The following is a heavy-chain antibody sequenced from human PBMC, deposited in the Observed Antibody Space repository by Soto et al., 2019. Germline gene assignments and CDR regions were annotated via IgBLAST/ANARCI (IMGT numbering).Heavy chain of an antibody. J-gene: IGHJ1*01. D-gene: IGHD2-8*02. CDR3: AAPPTGNVYFYH. CDR2: INPDGSAK. V-gene: IGHV3-7*01. Sequence: GGSLRLSCAASGFTFSSYWMTWLRQAPGKGLEWVANINPDGSAKYYVDSVKGRFTISRDNAKNSLYLQMNSLRVEDTAVYYCAAPPTGNVYFYHWGQGALVTVSS. CDR1: GFTFSSYW.